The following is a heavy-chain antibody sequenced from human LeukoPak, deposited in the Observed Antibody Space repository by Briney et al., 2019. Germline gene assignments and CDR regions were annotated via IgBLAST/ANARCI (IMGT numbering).Heavy chain of an antibody. CDR1: GGSISGSSYY. J-gene: IGHJ4*02. V-gene: IGHV4-39*07. Sequence: SETLSLTCTVSGGSISGSSYYWGWIRQPPGKGLEWIGSIYYSGSTYYNPSLKSRVTISVDTSKNQFSLKLSSVTAADTAVYYCARDRHPYDYSRPRGDYWGQGTLVTVSS. CDR2: IYYSGST. CDR3: ARDRHPYDYSRPRGDY. D-gene: IGHD3-16*01.